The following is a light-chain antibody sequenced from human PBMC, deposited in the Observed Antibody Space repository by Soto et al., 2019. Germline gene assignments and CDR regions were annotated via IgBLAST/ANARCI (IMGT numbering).Light chain of an antibody. J-gene: IGLJ1*01. CDR2: EGT. CDR3: SSFTTSNFYV. V-gene: IGLV2-14*02. Sequence: QSALTQPASVSGSPGQSITISCTGTSGDVGSYNLVSWYQQHPGKAPKLMIYEGTKRPSGVSNRFSGSKSGSTASLTISGLQAEDEADYYCSSFTTSNFYVFGPGTKLTVL. CDR1: SGDVGSYNL.